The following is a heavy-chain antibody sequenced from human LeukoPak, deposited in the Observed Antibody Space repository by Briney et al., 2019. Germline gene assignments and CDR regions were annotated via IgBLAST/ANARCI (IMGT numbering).Heavy chain of an antibody. CDR3: ARYDSSGYYYY. CDR1: GGSISSGSYY. Sequence: PSQTLSLTCTVSGGSISSGSYYWSWIRQPAGKGLEWIGRIYTSGSTNYNPSLKSRVTISVGTSKDQFSLKLSSVTAADTAVYYCARYDSSGYYYYWGQGTLVTVSS. V-gene: IGHV4-61*02. D-gene: IGHD3-22*01. CDR2: IYTSGST. J-gene: IGHJ4*02.